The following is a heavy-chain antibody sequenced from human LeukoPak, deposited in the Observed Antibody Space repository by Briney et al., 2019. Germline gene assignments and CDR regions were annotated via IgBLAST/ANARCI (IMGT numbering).Heavy chain of an antibody. CDR3: ARAGCSGGSCYDY. V-gene: IGHV3-21*01. J-gene: IGHJ4*02. D-gene: IGHD2-15*01. CDR1: GFTFSNYN. Sequence: GGSLRLSCAASGFTFSNYNINWVRQAPGKGLEWVSSISGSSSYIYYADSVKGRFTISRDNAKNSLYLQMNSLRAEDTAVYYCARAGCSGGSCYDYWGRGTLVTVSS. CDR2: ISGSSSYI.